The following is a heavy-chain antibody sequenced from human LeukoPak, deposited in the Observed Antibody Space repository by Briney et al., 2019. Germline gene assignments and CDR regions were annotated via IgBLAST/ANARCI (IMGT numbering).Heavy chain of an antibody. CDR3: ATDRVTDIGYYYYMDV. J-gene: IGHJ6*03. V-gene: IGHV3-48*01. CDR1: GFTFSTYS. Sequence: GGSLRLSCAASGFTFSTYSMNWVRQAPGKGLEWISHISSSSDKIYNAVSVEGRFTISRDNAKNSLYLQMNSLRAEDTAVYYCATDRVTDIGYYYYMDVWGKGTTVIVSS. CDR2: ISSSSDKI. D-gene: IGHD4-23*01.